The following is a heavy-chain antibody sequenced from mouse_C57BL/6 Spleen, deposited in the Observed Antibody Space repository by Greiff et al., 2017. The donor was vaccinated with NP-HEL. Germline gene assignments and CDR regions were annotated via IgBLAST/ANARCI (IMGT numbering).Heavy chain of an antibody. CDR3: ARDWPTYYGSSFWYFDV. CDR2: ISDGGSYT. Sequence: EVMLVESGGGLVKPGGSLKLSCAASGFTFSSYAMSWVRQTPEKRLEWVATISDGGSYTYYPENVKGRFTISSDNAKNNLYLQMSHLKSEDTAMYYCARDWPTYYGSSFWYFDVWGTGTTVTVSS. CDR1: GFTFSSYA. V-gene: IGHV5-4*01. D-gene: IGHD1-1*01. J-gene: IGHJ1*03.